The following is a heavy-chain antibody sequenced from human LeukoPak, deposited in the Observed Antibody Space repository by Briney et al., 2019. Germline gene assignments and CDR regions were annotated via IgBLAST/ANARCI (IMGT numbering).Heavy chain of an antibody. D-gene: IGHD5-12*01. CDR3: ARAMRSGYDY. CDR1: GVTFRSYG. CDR2: ISSSSDSI. J-gene: IGHJ4*02. V-gene: IGHV3-48*02. Sequence: GGSLRLSCAAPGVTFRSYGMNWVRQAPGKRLEWVSYISSSSDSIYYADSVKGRFTISRDNAENSLYLQMNSLRDEDTAVYYCARAMRSGYDYWGQGTLVTVSS.